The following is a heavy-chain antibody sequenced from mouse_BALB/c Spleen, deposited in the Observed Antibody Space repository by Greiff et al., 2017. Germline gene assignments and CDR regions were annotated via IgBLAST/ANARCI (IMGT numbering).Heavy chain of an antibody. CDR1: GFTFSSYA. Sequence: EVQVVESGGGLVKPGGSLKLSCAASGFTFSSYAMSWVRQTPEKRLEWVASISSGGSTYYPDSVKGRFTISRDNARNILYLQMSSLRSEDTAMYYCASYGTLAWFAYWGQGTLVTVSA. V-gene: IGHV5-6-5*01. D-gene: IGHD2-1*01. CDR3: ASYGTLAWFAY. CDR2: ISSGGST. J-gene: IGHJ3*01.